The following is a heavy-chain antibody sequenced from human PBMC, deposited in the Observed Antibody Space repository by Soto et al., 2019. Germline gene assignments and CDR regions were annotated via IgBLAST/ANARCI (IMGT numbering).Heavy chain of an antibody. Sequence: SVKVSCKASGGTFSSYAISWVRQAPGQGLEGMGGIIPIFGTANSAQKFQGRVTITADESTSTAYMELSSLRSEDRAVYYCAKLHGDYYGSGSSSYYFHYWGQGTLVTVSS. V-gene: IGHV1-69*13. CDR2: IIPIFGTA. J-gene: IGHJ4*02. CDR3: AKLHGDYYGSGSSSYYFHY. CDR1: GGTFSSYA. D-gene: IGHD3-10*01.